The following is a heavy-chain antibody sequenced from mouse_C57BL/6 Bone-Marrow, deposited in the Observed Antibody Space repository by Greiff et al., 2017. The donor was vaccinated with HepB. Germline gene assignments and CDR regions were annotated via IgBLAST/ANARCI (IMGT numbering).Heavy chain of an antibody. V-gene: IGHV10-1*01. Sequence: DVKLVESGGGLVQPKGSLKLSCAASGFSFNTYAMNWVRQAPGKGLEWVARIRSKSNNYATYYADSVKDRFTISRDDSESMLYLQMNNLKTEDTAMYYCARRSYDYPSYAMDYWGQGTSVTVSS. CDR2: IRSKSNNYAT. CDR1: GFSFNTYA. CDR3: ARRSYDYPSYAMDY. D-gene: IGHD2-4*01. J-gene: IGHJ4*01.